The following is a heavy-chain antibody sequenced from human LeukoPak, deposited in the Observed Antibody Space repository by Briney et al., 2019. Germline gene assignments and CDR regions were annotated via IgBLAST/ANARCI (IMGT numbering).Heavy chain of an antibody. CDR3: ARDSPWYCSGGSCYSY. CDR1: VGTFSSYA. Sequence: SVKVSCQASVGTFSSYAISWVRQAPGQGLEWMGGIIPIFGTANYAQKFQGRVTITADKSTSTAYMELRSLSSEDTAVYYCARDSPWYCSGGSCYSYWGQGTLVTVFS. J-gene: IGHJ4*02. CDR2: IIPIFGTA. D-gene: IGHD2-15*01. V-gene: IGHV1-69*06.